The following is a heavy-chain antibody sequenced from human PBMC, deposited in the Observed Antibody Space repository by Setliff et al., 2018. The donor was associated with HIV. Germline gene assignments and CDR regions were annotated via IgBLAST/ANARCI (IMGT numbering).Heavy chain of an antibody. Sequence: PGGSLRLSCAASGFTFSSYGMHWVRQAPGKGLEWVAVIWYDGSNKNYADSVKGRFTIARDNSKNTMYLQMISLRAEDTAVYYCAREPKVALFYYWGQGALVTVSS. CDR2: IWYDGSNK. D-gene: IGHD5-12*01. CDR1: GFTFSSYG. J-gene: IGHJ4*02. CDR3: AREPKVALFYY. V-gene: IGHV3-33*01.